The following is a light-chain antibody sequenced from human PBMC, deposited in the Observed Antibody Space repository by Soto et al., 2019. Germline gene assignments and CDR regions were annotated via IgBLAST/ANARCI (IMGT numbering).Light chain of an antibody. CDR3: QQYGSSPPYT. V-gene: IGKV3-20*01. Sequence: EIVLTQSPGTLSLSPGERATLSCRASHSVSSSYLAWYQQKPGQAPRLLIYGASSRATGIPDRFSGSGSGTDFTLTIIRLESEDFAVYYCQQYGSSPPYTFGQGTKLEIK. J-gene: IGKJ2*01. CDR2: GAS. CDR1: HSVSSSY.